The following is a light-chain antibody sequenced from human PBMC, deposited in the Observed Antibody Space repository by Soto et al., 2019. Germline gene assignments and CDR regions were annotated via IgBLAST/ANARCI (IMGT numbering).Light chain of an antibody. Sequence: QSALTQPASVSGSPGQSIAISCTGTSRDVGGYNYVSWYQQHPDKAPKLILYDVTNRPSGVSNRFSGSKSGNTASLTISGLQAEDEADYYCSSYTTISTYVFGTGTKVTVL. V-gene: IGLV2-14*01. CDR1: SRDVGGYNY. CDR3: SSYTTISTYV. J-gene: IGLJ1*01. CDR2: DVT.